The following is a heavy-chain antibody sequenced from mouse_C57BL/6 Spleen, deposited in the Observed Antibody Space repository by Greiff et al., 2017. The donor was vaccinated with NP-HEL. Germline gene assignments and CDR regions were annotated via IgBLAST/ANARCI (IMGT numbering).Heavy chain of an antibody. J-gene: IGHJ1*03. Sequence: QVQLQQPGAELVMPGASVKLSCKASGYTFTIYWMHWVKQRPGQGLEWIGEIDPSDSYTNYNQQFKGKSTLTVDKSSSTAYMQLSSLTSEDSAVYDCARKDYYGSSYPLYFDVWGTGTTVTVSS. CDR1: GYTFTIYW. CDR3: ARKDYYGSSYPLYFDV. CDR2: IDPSDSYT. D-gene: IGHD1-1*01. V-gene: IGHV1-69*01.